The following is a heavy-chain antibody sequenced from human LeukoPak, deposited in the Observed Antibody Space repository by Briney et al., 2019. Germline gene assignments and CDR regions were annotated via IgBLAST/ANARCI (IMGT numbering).Heavy chain of an antibody. J-gene: IGHJ6*02. CDR1: GGSISSYY. Sequence: SETLSLTCTVSGGSISSYYWSWIRQPPGKGLEWIGYIYYSGSTNYNPSLKSRVTISVDTSKNQFSLKLSSVTAADTAVYYCARHRPPGFWSGYWDLYYYGMDVWGQGTTVTVSS. CDR2: IYYSGST. D-gene: IGHD3-3*01. V-gene: IGHV4-59*01. CDR3: ARHRPPGFWSGYWDLYYYGMDV.